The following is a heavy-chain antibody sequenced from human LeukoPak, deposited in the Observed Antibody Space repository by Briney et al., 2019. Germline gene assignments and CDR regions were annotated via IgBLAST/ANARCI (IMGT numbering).Heavy chain of an antibody. CDR1: GFTFSSYL. CDR2: IKTDGSSP. V-gene: IGHV3-74*01. CDR3: ARDLWTSGDI. J-gene: IGHJ3*02. D-gene: IGHD3/OR15-3a*01. Sequence: GGSLRLSCAASGFTFSSYLMHWVRQAPGKGLVWVSRIKTDGSSPTYADSVKGRFTISRDNAKNTLYLQMNSLGAEDTAVYYCARDLWTSGDIWGQGTMVTVSS.